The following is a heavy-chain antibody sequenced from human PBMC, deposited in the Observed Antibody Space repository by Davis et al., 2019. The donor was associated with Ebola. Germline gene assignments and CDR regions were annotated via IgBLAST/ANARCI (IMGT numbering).Heavy chain of an antibody. V-gene: IGHV3-30*03. D-gene: IGHD4-17*01. Sequence: LSLTCAASGFTFSSYGMHWVRQAPGKGLEWVAVISYDGSNKYYADSVKGRFTISRDNSKNTLYLQMNSLRAEDTAVYYCARETGGDYYFDYWGQGTLVTVSS. CDR1: GFTFSSYG. CDR2: ISYDGSNK. CDR3: ARETGGDYYFDY. J-gene: IGHJ4*02.